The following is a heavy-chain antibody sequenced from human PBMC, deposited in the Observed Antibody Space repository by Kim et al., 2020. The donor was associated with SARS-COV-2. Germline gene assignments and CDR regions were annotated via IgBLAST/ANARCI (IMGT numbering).Heavy chain of an antibody. CDR1: GFTFSSYG. V-gene: IGHV3-30*18. J-gene: IGHJ6*02. CDR2: ISYDGSNK. D-gene: IGHD3-9*01. CDR3: AKDLQYYDILTGYYMRVPYYYYGMDV. Sequence: GGSLRLSCAASGFTFSSYGMHWVRQAPGKGLEFVAVISYDGSNKYYADSVKGRFTISRDNSKNTLYLQMNSLRAEDTAVYYCAKDLQYYDILTGYYMRVPYYYYGMDVWGQGTTVTVSS.